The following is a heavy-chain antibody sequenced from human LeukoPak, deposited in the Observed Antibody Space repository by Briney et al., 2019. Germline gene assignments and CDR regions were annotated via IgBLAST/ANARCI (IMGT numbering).Heavy chain of an antibody. D-gene: IGHD5-24*01. J-gene: IGHJ4*02. CDR2: FYYSGSL. CDR1: GDSISSGVYY. CDR3: ARRRDGYNLYYFDY. V-gene: IGHV4-39*01. Sequence: SETLSLTCTVSGDSISSGVYYSGWIRQPPGKGLEWIGSFYYSGSLYYNPSLKSRVTISVDTSKNQFSLKLSSVSAADTAVYYCARRRDGYNLYYFDYWGQGIPVTVSS.